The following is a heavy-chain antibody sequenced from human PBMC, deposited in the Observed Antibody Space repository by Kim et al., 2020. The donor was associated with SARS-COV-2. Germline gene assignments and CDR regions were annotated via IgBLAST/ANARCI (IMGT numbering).Heavy chain of an antibody. CDR3: AKGTVAGTGAWDY. V-gene: IGHV3-23*01. Sequence: ADSVKGRSPTSRDTSKNTLYLQMNSLGAEDTAVYYWAKGTVAGTGAWDYWGQGTLVTVSS. J-gene: IGHJ4*02. D-gene: IGHD6-19*01.